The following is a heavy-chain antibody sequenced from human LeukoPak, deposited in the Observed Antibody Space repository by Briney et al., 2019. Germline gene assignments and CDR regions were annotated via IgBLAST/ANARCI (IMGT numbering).Heavy chain of an antibody. D-gene: IGHD2-2*01. CDR3: ARDRCSSTSCYFDY. Sequence: GGSLRPSCAASGFTFSSYAMHWVRQAPGKGLEWVAVISYDGSNKYYADSVKGRFTISRDNSKNTLYLQMNSLRAEDTAVYYCARDRCSSTSCYFDYWGQGTLVTVSS. J-gene: IGHJ4*02. V-gene: IGHV3-30-3*01. CDR1: GFTFSSYA. CDR2: ISYDGSNK.